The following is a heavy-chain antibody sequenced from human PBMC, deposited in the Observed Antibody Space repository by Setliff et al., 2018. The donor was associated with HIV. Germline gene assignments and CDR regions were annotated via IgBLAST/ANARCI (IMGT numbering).Heavy chain of an antibody. J-gene: IGHJ4*02. CDR2: IYYDGST. Sequence: LSLTCTVSGGSIGSGSYFWTWIRQLPGKGLEWIGYIYYDGSTYYNPSLKSRLSLSVDTSKNQFSLEMTSMTAADTAVYFCARASRWGSIPFDYWGQGTLVTVSS. D-gene: IGHD2-21*01. V-gene: IGHV4-31*03. CDR3: ARASRWGSIPFDY. CDR1: GGSIGSGSYF.